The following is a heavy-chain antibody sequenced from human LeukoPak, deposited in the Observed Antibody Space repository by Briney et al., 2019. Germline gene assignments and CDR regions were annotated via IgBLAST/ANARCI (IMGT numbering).Heavy chain of an antibody. CDR2: IYYSGST. V-gene: IGHV4-59*01. J-gene: IGHJ5*02. D-gene: IGHD6-19*01. CDR1: GGSISNYY. Sequence: SETLSLTCTVSGGSISNYYWSWIRQPPGKGLEWIGYIYYSGSTNYNPSLKSRVTISVDTSKNQFSLKLSSVTAADTAVYYCARDRSGIAVAGNWFDPWGQGTLVTVSS. CDR3: ARDRSGIAVAGNWFDP.